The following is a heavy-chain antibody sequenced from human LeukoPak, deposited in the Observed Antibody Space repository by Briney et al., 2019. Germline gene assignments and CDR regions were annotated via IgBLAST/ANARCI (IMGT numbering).Heavy chain of an antibody. V-gene: IGHV1-18*01. D-gene: IGHD3-9*01. CDR1: GYTFTSYG. J-gene: IGHJ4*02. CDR3: ASGYYDILTGYDWFDY. CDR2: ISAYNGNT. Sequence: GASVKVSCKASGYTFTSYGISWVRQVPGQGLEWMGWISAYNGNTNYAQKLQGRVTMTTDTSTSTAYMELRSLRSDDTAVYYCASGYYDILTGYDWFDYWGQGTLVTVSS.